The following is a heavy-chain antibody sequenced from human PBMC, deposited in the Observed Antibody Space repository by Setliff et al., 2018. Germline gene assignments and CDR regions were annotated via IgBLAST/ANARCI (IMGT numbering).Heavy chain of an antibody. D-gene: IGHD6-19*01. J-gene: IGHJ4*02. CDR2: IWYDGSNK. V-gene: IGHV3-33*06. CDR3: AKGSSGWFGLCDY. Sequence: GESLRLSCAASGFTFSSYGMHWVRQAPGKGLEWVAVIWYDGSNKYYADSVKGRFTISRDNSKNTLYLQMNSLRAEDTAVYYCAKGSSGWFGLCDYWGQGTLVTVSS. CDR1: GFTFSSYG.